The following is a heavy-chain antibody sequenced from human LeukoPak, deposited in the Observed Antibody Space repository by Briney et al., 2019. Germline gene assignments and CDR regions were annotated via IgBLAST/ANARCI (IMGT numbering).Heavy chain of an antibody. J-gene: IGHJ3*01. Sequence: GGSLRLSCAASGFTFSNYSMNWVRQAPGKGLEWVSYISRSSSIIYYADSVKGRFTISRDNAKNSLYLQMNSLRAEDTAVYYCARAKRDGFDVWGQGTMVTVSS. V-gene: IGHV3-48*01. CDR3: ARAKRDGFDV. CDR2: ISRSSSII. CDR1: GFTFSNYS.